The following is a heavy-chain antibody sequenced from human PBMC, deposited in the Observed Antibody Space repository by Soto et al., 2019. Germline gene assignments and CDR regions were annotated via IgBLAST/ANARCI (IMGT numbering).Heavy chain of an antibody. CDR2: IYYSWIT. CDR1: GGSISSSSYY. V-gene: IGHV4-39*01. D-gene: IGHD3-22*01. J-gene: IGHJ4*02. CDR3: ERHADSSGYLYYFDY. Sequence: ESRSRSCPVFGGSISSSSYYWGWIRQPPGRGLEWIGSIYYSWITYYNPSLKSRVTISVDASKNQFSLKLSSVTAAKTAVYYCERHADSSGYLYYFDYWGQGTLVTVSS.